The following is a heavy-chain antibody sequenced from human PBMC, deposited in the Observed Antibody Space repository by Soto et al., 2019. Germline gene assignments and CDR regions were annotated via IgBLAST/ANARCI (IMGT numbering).Heavy chain of an antibody. J-gene: IGHJ5*02. CDR3: ARDTYYYGSGSYSP. CDR2: ISSSSSYI. CDR1: GFTFSSYS. V-gene: IGHV3-21*01. D-gene: IGHD3-10*01. Sequence: GESLKISCAASGFTFSSYSMNWVRQAPGKGLEWVSSISSSSSYIYYADSVKGRFTISRDNAKNSLYLQMNSLRAEDTAVYYCARDTYYYGSGSYSPWGQGTLVTVSS.